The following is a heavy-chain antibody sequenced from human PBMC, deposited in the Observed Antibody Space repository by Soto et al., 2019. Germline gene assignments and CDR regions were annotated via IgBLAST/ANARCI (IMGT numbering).Heavy chain of an antibody. J-gene: IGHJ6*02. CDR1: GGTFSSYA. CDR3: ATVSGCSSTSCYTGILYYYYGMDV. Sequence: ASVKVSCKASGGTFSSYAISWVRQAPGQGLEWMGGFDPEDGETIYAQKFQGRVTMTEDTSTDTAYMELSSLRSEDTAVYYCATVSGCSSTSCYTGILYYYYGMDVWGQGTTVTAP. CDR2: FDPEDGET. V-gene: IGHV1-24*01. D-gene: IGHD2-2*02.